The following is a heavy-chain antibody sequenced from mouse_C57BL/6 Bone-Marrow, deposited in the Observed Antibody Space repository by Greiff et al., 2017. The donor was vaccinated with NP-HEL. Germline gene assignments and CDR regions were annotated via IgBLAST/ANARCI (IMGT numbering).Heavy chain of an antibody. CDR2: IYPGDGDK. D-gene: IGHD2-3*01. V-gene: IGHV1-82*01. CDR3: ARWLLRSYYYAMDY. Sequence: QVQLQQSGPELVKPGASVKISCKASGYAFSSSWMNWVKQRPGKGLEWIGRIYPGDGDKNYNGKFKGKATLTADKSSSTAYMQLSSLTSEDSAVYFCARWLLRSYYYAMDYWGQGTSVTVSS. J-gene: IGHJ4*01. CDR1: GYAFSSSW.